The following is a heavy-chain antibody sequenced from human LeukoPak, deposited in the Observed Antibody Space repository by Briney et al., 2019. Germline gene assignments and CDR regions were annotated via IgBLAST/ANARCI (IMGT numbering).Heavy chain of an antibody. V-gene: IGHV4-59*01. CDR2: IYYSGST. Sequence: SETLSLTCTVSGGSISSYHWSWIPQPPAKVLEWNGYIYYSGSTNYNPSLKGRVTISVDTSKNQFSLKLSSVTAADRAVYYCAARRKARAFDIWGQGTMVTVSS. D-gene: IGHD1-26*01. J-gene: IGHJ3*02. CDR3: AARRKARAFDI. CDR1: GGSISSYH.